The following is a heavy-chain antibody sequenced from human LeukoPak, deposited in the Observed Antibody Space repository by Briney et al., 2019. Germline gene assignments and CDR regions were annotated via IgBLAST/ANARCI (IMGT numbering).Heavy chain of an antibody. D-gene: IGHD4-23*01. CDR3: ARDSTVGVDY. CDR2: ITSSSNTI. J-gene: IGHJ4*02. V-gene: IGHV3-48*01. Sequence: GGSLRLSCAASGLTFSNYYMNWVRQAPGKGLEWVSYITSSSNTIYYADSVKGRFTISRDNAKNSLYLQMNSLRAEDTAVYYCARDSTVGVDYWGQGTLVIVS. CDR1: GLTFSNYY.